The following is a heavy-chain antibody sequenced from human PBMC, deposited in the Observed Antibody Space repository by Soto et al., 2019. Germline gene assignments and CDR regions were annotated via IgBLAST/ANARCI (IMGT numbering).Heavy chain of an antibody. CDR1: GYTFTGYY. J-gene: IGHJ3*02. V-gene: IGHV1-18*04. CDR2: INPNSGNT. CDR3: ARALLLWFGELAGAFDI. Sequence: ASVKVSCKASGYTFTGYYMHWVRQAPGQGLEWMGWINPNSGNTNYAQKLQGRVTMTTDTSTSTAYMELRSLRSDDTAVYYCARALLLWFGELAGAFDIWGQGTMVTVSS. D-gene: IGHD3-10*01.